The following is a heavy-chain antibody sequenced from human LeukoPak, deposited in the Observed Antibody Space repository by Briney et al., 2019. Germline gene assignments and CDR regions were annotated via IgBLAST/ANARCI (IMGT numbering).Heavy chain of an antibody. CDR2: ISSSSSYI. D-gene: IGHD6-13*01. CDR1: GFTFSSYS. Sequence: NPGGSLRLSCAASGFTFSSYSMNWVRQAPGKGLEWVSSISSSSSYIYYADSVKGRFTISRDNSKNTLYLQMNSLRAEDTAVYYCATGASSSPYYFDYWGQGTLVTVSS. V-gene: IGHV3-21*01. CDR3: ATGASSSPYYFDY. J-gene: IGHJ4*02.